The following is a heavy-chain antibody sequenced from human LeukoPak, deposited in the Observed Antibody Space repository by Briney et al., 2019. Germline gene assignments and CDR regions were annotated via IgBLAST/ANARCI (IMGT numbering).Heavy chain of an antibody. V-gene: IGHV3-23*01. CDR3: AKFRLPSTVATAMIHSYFFDY. CDR2: ISGSGDTT. Sequence: PGRSLRLSCAASGFTFSSYAMIWVRQAPGKGLEWVSAISGSGDTTYYAESVKGRFTISRDNSKNTLYVQMNSLRAEDTAVYYCAKFRLPSTVATAMIHSYFFDYWGQGTLVTVSS. D-gene: IGHD5-18*01. J-gene: IGHJ4*02. CDR1: GFTFSSYA.